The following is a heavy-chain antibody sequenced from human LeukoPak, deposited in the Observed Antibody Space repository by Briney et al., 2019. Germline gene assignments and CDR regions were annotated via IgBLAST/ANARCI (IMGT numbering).Heavy chain of an antibody. CDR3: GRDRPTGYYDY. Sequence: PSEALSLTCTVSSYSISSGYYWGWIRQSPGKGLEWIASINHSGITYYNPSLKSRVTISVDTSKNQFSLKLTSVTAADTAVYYCGRDRPTGYYDYWGQRILVTVSS. CDR2: INHSGIT. CDR1: SYSISSGYY. D-gene: IGHD3-9*01. J-gene: IGHJ4*02. V-gene: IGHV4-38-2*02.